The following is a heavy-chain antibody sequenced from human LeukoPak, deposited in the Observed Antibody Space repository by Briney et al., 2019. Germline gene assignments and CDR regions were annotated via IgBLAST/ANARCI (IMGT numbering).Heavy chain of an antibody. CDR3: ARAGYYGDDAFDL. J-gene: IGHJ3*01. CDR2: IRQDGSEK. D-gene: IGHD2/OR15-2a*01. V-gene: IGHV3-7*01. CDR1: GFIIGSYW. Sequence: PGGSLRLSCVASGFIIGSYWMSWVRQAPGKGLEWVANIRQDGSEKYYVDSVKGRLTISRENAKNSLYLQMNNLTAADTAIYYCARAGYYGDDAFDLWGQGTRVTVSS.